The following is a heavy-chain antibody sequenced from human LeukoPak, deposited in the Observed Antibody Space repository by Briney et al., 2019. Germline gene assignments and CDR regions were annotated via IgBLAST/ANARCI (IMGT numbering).Heavy chain of an antibody. CDR2: ISSSSSYI. J-gene: IGHJ6*03. D-gene: IGHD6-6*01. V-gene: IGHV3-21*01. CDR1: GFTFSSYS. CDR3: ARVSSSSGYYYMDV. Sequence: PGGSLRLSCAASGFTFSSYSLTWVRQAPGKGLEWVSSISSSSSYIYYADSVEGRFTISRDNAKNSLSLQMNSLRAKDTAVYYCARVSSSSGYYYMDVWGKGTTVTVSS.